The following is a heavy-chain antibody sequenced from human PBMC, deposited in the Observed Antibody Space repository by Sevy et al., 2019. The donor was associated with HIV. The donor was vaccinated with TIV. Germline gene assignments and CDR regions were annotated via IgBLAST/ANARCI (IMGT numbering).Heavy chain of an antibody. Sequence: GGSLRLSCAASGFTFSTYTMSWVRQAPGKGLEWVSAISGSAGSTYYADLVQGRFTISRDKSKNTLYLQMKSLRAEDTAVYYCTKSARTLYGLVVWGQGTTVTVSS. CDR1: GFTFSTYT. D-gene: IGHD6-25*01. V-gene: IGHV3-23*01. CDR3: TKSARTLYGLVV. CDR2: ISGSAGST. J-gene: IGHJ6*02.